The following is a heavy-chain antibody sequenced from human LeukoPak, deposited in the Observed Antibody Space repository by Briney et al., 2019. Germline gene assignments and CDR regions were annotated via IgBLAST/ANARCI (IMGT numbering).Heavy chain of an antibody. CDR2: VSYSSSSL. CDR3: ARGIRYCIDL. CDR1: GFTFSNYG. V-gene: IGHV3-48*01. Sequence: GGSLRLSCAASGFTFSNYGMNWFPQAPGKGLEWISFVSYSSSSLYYADSVKGRFTISRDNSKNSLYFQMNSLRAEDTAVYYCARGIRYCIDLWGQGTLVTVSS. D-gene: IGHD2-15*01. J-gene: IGHJ3*01.